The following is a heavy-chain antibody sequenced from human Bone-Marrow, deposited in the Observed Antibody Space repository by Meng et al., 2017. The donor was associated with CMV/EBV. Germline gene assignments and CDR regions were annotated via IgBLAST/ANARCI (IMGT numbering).Heavy chain of an antibody. CDR2: IYYSGST. V-gene: IGHV4-30-4*08. D-gene: IGHD4-17*01. CDR3: ARDTERLRIDY. CDR1: GGSISSVDYY. Sequence: LRLSCTVSGGSISSVDYYWSWIRQPPGKGLEWIGYIYYSGSTYYNPSLKSRVTISVDTSKNQFSLKLSSVTAADTAVYYCARDTERLRIDYWGHGTLVTVSS. J-gene: IGHJ4*01.